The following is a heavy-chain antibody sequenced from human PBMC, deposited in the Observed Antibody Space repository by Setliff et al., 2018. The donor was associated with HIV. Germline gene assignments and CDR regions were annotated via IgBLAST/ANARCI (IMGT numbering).Heavy chain of an antibody. CDR3: AEGGATGRLFRY. V-gene: IGHV1-69*13. D-gene: IGHD1-26*01. Sequence: ASVKVSCKASGYTFTSYSINWVRQAPGQGLEWMGGIIPIFGTANYAQKFQGRVTITADESTSTAYMELSSLRSEDTAVYYCAEGGATGRLFRYWGQGTLVTVSS. J-gene: IGHJ4*02. CDR2: IIPIFGTA. CDR1: GYTFTSYS.